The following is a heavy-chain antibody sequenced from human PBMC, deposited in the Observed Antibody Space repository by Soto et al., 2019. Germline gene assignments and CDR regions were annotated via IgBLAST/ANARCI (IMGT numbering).Heavy chain of an antibody. D-gene: IGHD6-19*01. CDR1: GDSVSSNTSA. CDR2: TYYRSNWRH. V-gene: IGHV6-1*01. CDR3: ARGVAGSGFDL. Sequence: SQTLSLTFVISGDSVSSNTSAWNWIRSSPSRVLEWLGRTYYRSNWRHDYAVSVRSRITVNPDTSKNHFSLQLNSATPDDTAVYYCARGVAGSGFDLWGKGTLVNVS. J-gene: IGHJ2*01.